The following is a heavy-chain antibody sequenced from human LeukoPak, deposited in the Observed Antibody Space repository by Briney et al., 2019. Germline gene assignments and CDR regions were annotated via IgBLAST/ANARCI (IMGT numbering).Heavy chain of an antibody. V-gene: IGHV1-2*02. Sequence: ASVKVSCKASGYTFTGYYMHWVRQAPGQGLEWMGWINPNSGGTNYAQKFQGRITMTRDTSISTAYMELSRLRSDDTAVYYCAIHTRDYDFWSGYLSGWFDPWGQGTLVTVSS. CDR1: GYTFTGYY. D-gene: IGHD3-3*01. CDR2: INPNSGGT. CDR3: AIHTRDYDFWSGYLSGWFDP. J-gene: IGHJ5*02.